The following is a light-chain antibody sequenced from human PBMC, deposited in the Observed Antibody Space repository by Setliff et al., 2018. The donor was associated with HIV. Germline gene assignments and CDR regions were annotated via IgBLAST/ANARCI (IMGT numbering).Light chain of an antibody. V-gene: IGLV2-23*02. CDR3: CSYAGSSTLYV. CDR1: SSDVGGYNY. Sequence: QPALTQPASVSGSPGQSITVSCTGTSSDVGGYNYVSWYQQHPGKAPKLMIYDVTKRPSGVSNRFSGSKSGNTASLTISGLQAEDEAVYYCCSYAGSSTLYVFGTGTKVTVL. CDR2: DVT. J-gene: IGLJ1*01.